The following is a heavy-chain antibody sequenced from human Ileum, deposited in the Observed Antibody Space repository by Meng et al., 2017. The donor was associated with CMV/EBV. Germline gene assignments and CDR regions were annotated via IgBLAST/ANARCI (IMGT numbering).Heavy chain of an antibody. D-gene: IGHD3-16*01. V-gene: IGHV4-4*02. CDR3: ARDLWGPSEQFDYYYGMDV. CDR1: GGSISSSNW. Sequence: SETLSLTCAVSGGSISSSNWWSWVRQPPGKGLEWIGEIYHSGSTNYNPSLKSRVTISVDKSKNQFSLKLSSVTAADTAVYYCARDLWGPSEQFDYYYGMDVWGQGTTVTVSS. CDR2: IYHSGST. J-gene: IGHJ6*02.